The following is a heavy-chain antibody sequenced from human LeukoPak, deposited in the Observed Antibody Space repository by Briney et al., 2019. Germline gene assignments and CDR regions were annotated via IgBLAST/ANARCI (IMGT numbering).Heavy chain of an antibody. V-gene: IGHV4-39*02. CDR1: GGSISSRSYY. Sequence: PSETLSLTCTVSGGSISSRSYYWGWIRQPPGKGLEWIGSIYYSGSTYYNPSLKSRVTISVDTSKNQFSLKLSSVTAADTAVYYCAREIGSLIAVAGRGAFDIWGQGTMVTVSS. CDR3: AREIGSLIAVAGRGAFDI. J-gene: IGHJ3*02. CDR2: IYYSGST. D-gene: IGHD6-19*01.